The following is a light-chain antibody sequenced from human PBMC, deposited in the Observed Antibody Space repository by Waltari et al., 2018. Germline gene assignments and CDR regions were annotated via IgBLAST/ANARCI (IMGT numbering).Light chain of an antibody. J-gene: IGKJ1*01. Sequence: EAGLTQSPGPLSLSPGERATLFCRASQSISRYLVWYQQRPGQAPRLLIYGASIRAAGIPDRFSGSGSGTDFTLSISSLEPEDFAVYYCQNHERLPATFGQGTRVEIK. V-gene: IGKV3-20*01. CDR2: GAS. CDR1: QSISRY. CDR3: QNHERLPAT.